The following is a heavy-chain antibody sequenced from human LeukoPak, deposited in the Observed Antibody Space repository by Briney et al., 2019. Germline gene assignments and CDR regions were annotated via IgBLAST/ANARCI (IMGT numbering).Heavy chain of an antibody. CDR3: ARERTVMVSREFDY. D-gene: IGHD5-18*01. CDR1: GFTFSSYD. Sequence: GGSLRLSCAASGFTFSSYDMHWVRQAPGKGLEWVAVISYDGRSKYYADSVKGRFTISRDNSKSTLNLQMNSLRAEDTAVYYCARERTVMVSREFDYWGQGTLVIVSS. V-gene: IGHV3-30*03. J-gene: IGHJ4*02. CDR2: ISYDGRSK.